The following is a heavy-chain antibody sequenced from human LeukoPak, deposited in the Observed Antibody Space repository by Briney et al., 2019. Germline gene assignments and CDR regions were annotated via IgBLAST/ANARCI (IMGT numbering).Heavy chain of an antibody. J-gene: IGHJ1*01. V-gene: IGHV3-30*18. CDR2: IPYDGINK. D-gene: IGHD3-22*01. Sequence: PGGSLRLSCAASGFTFSSYSMNWVRQAPGKGLEWVALIPYDGINKNYADSVKGRFTISRDNSKNTLYLQMNSLRAEDTAVYYCAKDSGGDYYDSLEYFQNWGQGTLVTVSS. CDR3: AKDSGGDYYDSLEYFQN. CDR1: GFTFSSYS.